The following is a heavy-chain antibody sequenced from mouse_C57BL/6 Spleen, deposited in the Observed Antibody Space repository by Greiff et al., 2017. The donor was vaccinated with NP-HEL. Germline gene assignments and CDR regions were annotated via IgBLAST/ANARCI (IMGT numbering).Heavy chain of an antibody. V-gene: IGHV1-18*01. CDR2: INPNNGGT. J-gene: IGHJ4*01. D-gene: IGHD1-1*01. Sequence: EVKLMESGPELVKPGASVKIPCKASGYTFTDYNMDWVKQSHGKSLEWIGDINPNNGGTIYNQKFKGKATLTVDKSSSTAYMELRSLTSEDTAVYYCARRTVVPYAMDYWGQGTSVTVSS. CDR3: ARRTVVPYAMDY. CDR1: GYTFTDYN.